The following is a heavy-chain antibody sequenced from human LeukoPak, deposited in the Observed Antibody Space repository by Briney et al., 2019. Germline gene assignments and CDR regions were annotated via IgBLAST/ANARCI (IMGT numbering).Heavy chain of an antibody. D-gene: IGHD1-26*01. CDR2: IDHSGST. CDR1: GGSFSGFY. Sequence: PSETLSLTCDVYGGSFSGFYWNWIRQPPGKGLEWIGEIDHSGSTNYNPSLKSRVTISVDRANNQFSLKLSSVTAADTAFYYCARASGSLAPTTIDYWGQGTLVTVSS. V-gene: IGHV4-34*01. CDR3: ARASGSLAPTTIDY. J-gene: IGHJ4*02.